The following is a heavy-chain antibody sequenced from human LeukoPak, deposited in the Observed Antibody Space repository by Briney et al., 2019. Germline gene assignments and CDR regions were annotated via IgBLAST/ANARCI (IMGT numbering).Heavy chain of an antibody. CDR3: ARVSGTNYYARRAYYYYGMDV. V-gene: IGHV4-34*01. J-gene: IGHJ6*02. D-gene: IGHD1-26*01. CDR2: INHSGNT. Sequence: SETLSLTCAVYGGSFSGYYWSWIRQPPGKGLEWIGEINHSGNTNYNPSLKSRVTISVDTSKNQFSLKLSSVTAADTAVYYCARVSGTNYYARRAYYYYGMDVWGQGTTVTVSS. CDR1: GGSFSGYY.